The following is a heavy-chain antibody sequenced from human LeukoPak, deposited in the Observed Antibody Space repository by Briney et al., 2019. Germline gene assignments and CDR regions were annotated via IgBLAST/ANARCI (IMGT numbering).Heavy chain of an antibody. CDR1: GFTFSSYA. J-gene: IGHJ4*02. V-gene: IGHV3-30-3*01. Sequence: GGSLRLSCAASGFTFSSYAMHWVRQAPGKGLEWVAVISYDGSNKYYADSVKGRFTISRDNSKNTLYLQMNSLRAEDTAVYYCARDNYHDSSGYYLPDYWGQGTLVTVSS. CDR3: ARDNYHDSSGYYLPDY. CDR2: ISYDGSNK. D-gene: IGHD3-22*01.